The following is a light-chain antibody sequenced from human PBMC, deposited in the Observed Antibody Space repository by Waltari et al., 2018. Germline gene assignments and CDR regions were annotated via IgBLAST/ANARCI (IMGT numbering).Light chain of an antibody. CDR3: CSYIGDSAWV. CDR2: EVN. V-gene: IGLV2-23*02. J-gene: IGLJ3*02. Sequence: QSALTQPASVSGSPGQSITISCTGTSSDIGYYNLVSWYQQDPGKAPKVIIYEVNKRPSGGSNRFSGSKSGNTASLTISGLQAEDEADYYCCSYIGDSAWVFGGGTKVTVL. CDR1: SSDIGYYNL.